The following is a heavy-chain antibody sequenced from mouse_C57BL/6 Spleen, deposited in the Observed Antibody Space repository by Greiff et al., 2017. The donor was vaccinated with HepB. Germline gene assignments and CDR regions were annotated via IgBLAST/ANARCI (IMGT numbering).Heavy chain of an antibody. Sequence: VKLQQSGPELVKPGASVKISCKASGYAFSSSWMNWVKQRPGKGLEWIGRIYPGDGDTNYNGKFKGKATLTADKSSSTAYMQLSSLTSEDSAVYFCARSRDSNYFDYWGQGTTLTVSS. CDR2: IYPGDGDT. V-gene: IGHV1-82*01. J-gene: IGHJ2*01. CDR1: GYAFSSSW. D-gene: IGHD2-5*01. CDR3: ARSRDSNYFDY.